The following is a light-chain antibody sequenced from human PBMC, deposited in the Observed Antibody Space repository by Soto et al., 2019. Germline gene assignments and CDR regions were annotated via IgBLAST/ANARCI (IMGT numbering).Light chain of an antibody. Sequence: DIQMTQSPSYVSASVGDRVTITCRASQGIKNWLAWYQQKPGKAPNLLIYTGSSLQSGVPSRFSGSGSGTDFTLTISSLQPEDFATYYCQQAASFPITFGQGTRLEIK. CDR2: TGS. V-gene: IGKV1-12*01. CDR1: QGIKNW. CDR3: QQAASFPIT. J-gene: IGKJ5*01.